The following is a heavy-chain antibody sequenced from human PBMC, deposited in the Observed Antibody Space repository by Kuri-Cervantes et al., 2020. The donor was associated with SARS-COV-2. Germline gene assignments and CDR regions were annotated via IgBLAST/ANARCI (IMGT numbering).Heavy chain of an antibody. V-gene: IGHV1-3*01. D-gene: IGHD4-11*01. CDR1: GYTFTGYY. CDR3: ARAVSNPYYYYYMDV. CDR2: INAGNGNT. J-gene: IGHJ6*03. Sequence: ASVKVSCKASGYTFTGYYMHWVRQAPGQGLEWMGWINAGNGNTKYSQKFQGRVTITRDTSASTAYMELSSLRSEDTAVYYCARAVSNPYYYYYMDVWGKGTTVTVSS.